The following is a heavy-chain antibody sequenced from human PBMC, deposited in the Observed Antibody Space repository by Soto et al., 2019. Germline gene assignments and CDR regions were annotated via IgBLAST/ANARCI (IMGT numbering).Heavy chain of an antibody. Sequence: ASVKVSCKASGYTFTSYGISWVRQAPGQGLEWMGWISAYNGNTNYAQKLQGRVTMTTDTSTSTAYMELRSLRSGDTAVYYCARDRPTVAAAGTDWFDPWGQGTLVTVSS. CDR3: ARDRPTVAAAGTDWFDP. D-gene: IGHD6-13*01. V-gene: IGHV1-18*04. CDR1: GYTFTSYG. CDR2: ISAYNGNT. J-gene: IGHJ5*02.